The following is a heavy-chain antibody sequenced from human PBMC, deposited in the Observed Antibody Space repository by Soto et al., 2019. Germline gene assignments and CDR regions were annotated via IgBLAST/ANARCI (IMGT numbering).Heavy chain of an antibody. CDR1: GYTFTNYF. Sequence: GASVKVSCKTSGYTFTNYFIHWVRQAPGQGLEWMGIINPSADSTNYAQKFQGRVTVTRDTSTSTVYMELRSLRSEDTAVYFCAREYGGSRVFDDWGQGTVVTVSS. J-gene: IGHJ4*02. D-gene: IGHD1-26*01. V-gene: IGHV1-46*01. CDR3: AREYGGSRVFDD. CDR2: INPSADST.